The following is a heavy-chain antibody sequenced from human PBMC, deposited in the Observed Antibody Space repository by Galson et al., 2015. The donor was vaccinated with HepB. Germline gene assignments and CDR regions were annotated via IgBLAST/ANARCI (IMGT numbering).Heavy chain of an antibody. CDR3: ARDYRLLWFGELLKTNWFDP. Sequence: SLRLSCAASGFTFSSYAMHWVRQAPGKGLEWVAVISYDGSNKYYADSVKGRFTISRDNSKNTLYLQMNSLRAEDTAVYYCARDYRLLWFGELLKTNWFDPWGQGTLVTVSS. CDR1: GFTFSSYA. CDR2: ISYDGSNK. J-gene: IGHJ5*02. D-gene: IGHD3-10*01. V-gene: IGHV3-30-3*01.